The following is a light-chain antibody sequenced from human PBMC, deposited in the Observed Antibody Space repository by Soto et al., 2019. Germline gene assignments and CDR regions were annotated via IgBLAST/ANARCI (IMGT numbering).Light chain of an antibody. CDR2: GAS. CDR3: QQYDKWPLT. J-gene: IGKJ4*01. V-gene: IGKV3D-15*01. CDR1: YSVDSN. Sequence: EIVMTQSPATLSVSPGEGATLSSRASYSVDSNLAWYQQKPGQAPRLLSYGASTRPTGIPVRFSGSGSGTDFTLTISGLQSEDFAVYYCQQYDKWPLTFGGGTKVEIK.